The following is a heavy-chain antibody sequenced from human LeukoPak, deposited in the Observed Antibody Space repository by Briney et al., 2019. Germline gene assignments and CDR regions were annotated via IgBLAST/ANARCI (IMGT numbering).Heavy chain of an antibody. Sequence: SDTLSLPCTVSGDSISIYYWSLIRRPPGAALECIGYIYYSRCTNYDPSLKCRVTISVDTAKNQFELKLSTVTAADTAVYYCAREVVGVDAYDIWGQGAMVTVSS. J-gene: IGHJ3*02. CDR2: IYYSRCT. V-gene: IGHV4-59*01. CDR1: GDSISIYY. D-gene: IGHD1-26*01. CDR3: AREVVGVDAYDI.